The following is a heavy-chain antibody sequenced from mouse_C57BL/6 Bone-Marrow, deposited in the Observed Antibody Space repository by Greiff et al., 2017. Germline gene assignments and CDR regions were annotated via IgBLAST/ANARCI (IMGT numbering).Heavy chain of an antibody. Sequence: EVKLMESGGGLVQPGGSLKLSCAASGFTFSDYGMAWVRQAPRKGPEWVAFISNLAYSIYNADTVTGRFTISRENAKNTLYREMSILWSEDTAMYYCARAPGGAIDYWGQGTSVTVSS. V-gene: IGHV5-15*01. D-gene: IGHD3-1*01. CDR1: GFTFSDYG. CDR2: ISNLAYSI. J-gene: IGHJ4*01. CDR3: ARAPGGAIDY.